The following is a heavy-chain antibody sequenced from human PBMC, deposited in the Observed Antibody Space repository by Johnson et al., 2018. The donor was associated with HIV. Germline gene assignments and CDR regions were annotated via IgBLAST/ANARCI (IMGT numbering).Heavy chain of an antibody. D-gene: IGHD6-6*01. Sequence: VQLVESGGGLIQPGGSLRVSCAASGFTVSSNYMSWVLQAPGKGLEWVSGFYSGGSTYYADSVKGRFIISRDNSKNTLYLQMNSLRVEDTAVYYCASGAYSSSLTFDIWGQGTMVTVSS. CDR1: GFTVSSNY. J-gene: IGHJ3*02. V-gene: IGHV3-53*01. CDR2: FYSGGST. CDR3: ASGAYSSSLTFDI.